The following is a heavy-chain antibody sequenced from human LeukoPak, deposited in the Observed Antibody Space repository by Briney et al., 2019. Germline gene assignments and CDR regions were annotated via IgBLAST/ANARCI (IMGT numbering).Heavy chain of an antibody. CDR3: AKRPRSYCSGGSCYSGPFDY. Sequence: GGSLRLSCAASGFTVSSNYMSWVRQAPGKGLEWVSVIYSGGSTYYADSVKGRFTISRDNSKNTLYLQMNSLRAEDTAVYYCAKRPRSYCSGGSCYSGPFDYWGQGTLVTVSS. CDR2: IYSGGST. J-gene: IGHJ4*02. V-gene: IGHV3-53*01. D-gene: IGHD2-15*01. CDR1: GFTVSSNY.